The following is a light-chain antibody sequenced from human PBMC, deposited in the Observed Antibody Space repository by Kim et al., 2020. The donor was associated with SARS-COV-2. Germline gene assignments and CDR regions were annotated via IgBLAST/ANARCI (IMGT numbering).Light chain of an antibody. Sequence: QSALTQPASVSGSPGQSITISCTGTSSDVGGYNYVSWYQQHPGKAPKLMIYDVSKRPSGVSNRFSGSKSGNTASLTISGLQAEDEADYYCSSYTSSSTSLYVFGTGTKSPS. CDR2: DVS. V-gene: IGLV2-14*01. CDR3: SSYTSSSTSLYV. CDR1: SSDVGGYNY. J-gene: IGLJ1*01.